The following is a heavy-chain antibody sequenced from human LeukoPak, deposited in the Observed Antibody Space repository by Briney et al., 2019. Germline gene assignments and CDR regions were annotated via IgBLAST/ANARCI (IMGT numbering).Heavy chain of an antibody. CDR2: IGTAGDT. CDR1: GFTFSSYD. CDR3: ARGVNYYDSSGDNPYFDY. V-gene: IGHV3-13*01. J-gene: IGHJ4*02. Sequence: LPGGSLRLSCAASGFTFSSYDMHWVRQATGKGLEWVSAIGTAGDTYYPGSVKGRFTISRENAKNSLYLQVNSLRAGDTAVYYCARGVNYYDSSGDNPYFDYWGQGTLVTVSS. D-gene: IGHD3-22*01.